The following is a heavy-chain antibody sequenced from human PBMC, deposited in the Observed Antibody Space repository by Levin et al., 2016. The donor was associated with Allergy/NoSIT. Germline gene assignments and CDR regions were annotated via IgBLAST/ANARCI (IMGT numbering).Heavy chain of an antibody. D-gene: IGHD1-26*01. CDR3: GTRNNGTYYGF. V-gene: IGHV3-23*01. CDR2: ISSSGALT. J-gene: IGHJ4*02. Sequence: GESLKISCVASGFTFRKYGMSWVRQAPGKGLEWVAAISSSGALTHYADSVKGRVAISRDNSKNTVFLEMSSLTVEDAAIYYCGTRNNGTYYGFWGQGTLVTVSS. CDR1: GFTFRKYG.